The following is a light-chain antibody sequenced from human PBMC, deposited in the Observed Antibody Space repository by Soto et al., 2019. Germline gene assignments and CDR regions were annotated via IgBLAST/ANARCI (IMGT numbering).Light chain of an antibody. J-gene: IGLJ2*01. V-gene: IGLV2-14*01. CDR1: SSDVGGYNY. Sequence: QSALTQPASVSGSPGQSITISCTGTSSDVGGYNYVSWYQQHPGKAPKLMIYDVSNRTSGVSNRFSGSKSGNKASLTISGLQAEDEADYYCSSYTSSSTVVFGGGPKVTVL. CDR2: DVS. CDR3: SSYTSSSTVV.